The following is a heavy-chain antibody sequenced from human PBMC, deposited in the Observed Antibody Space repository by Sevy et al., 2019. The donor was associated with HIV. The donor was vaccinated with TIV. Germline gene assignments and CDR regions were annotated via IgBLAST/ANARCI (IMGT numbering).Heavy chain of an antibody. J-gene: IGHJ4*02. CDR2: ISSEGSTT. CDR3: ATRSLNSGPYFDP. V-gene: IGHV3-23*01. Sequence: GGSLRLSCAASGFTFSRYVMNWVRQAPGKGLEWVSVISSEGSTTYYADSVKGRFTISRDNSKCTLYLQMNSLRAEDTAVYYCATRSLNSGPYFDPWGQGTLVTVSS. CDR1: GFTFSRYV. D-gene: IGHD1-1*01.